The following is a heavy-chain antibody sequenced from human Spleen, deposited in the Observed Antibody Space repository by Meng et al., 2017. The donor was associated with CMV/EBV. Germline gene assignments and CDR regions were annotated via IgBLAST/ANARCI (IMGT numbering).Heavy chain of an antibody. V-gene: IGHV3-30*04. CDR1: GFTFTTFS. CDR3: AKGWTYCGGDCSPGGDY. Sequence: GESLKISCAASGFTFTTFSVHWVRQAPGKGLEWVADISYDGNDKYYADSVKGRFTISRDNSKNTLYLQMNSLRAEDTAVYYCAKGWTYCGGDCSPGGDYWGQGTLVTVSS. CDR2: ISYDGNDK. D-gene: IGHD2-21*01. J-gene: IGHJ4*02.